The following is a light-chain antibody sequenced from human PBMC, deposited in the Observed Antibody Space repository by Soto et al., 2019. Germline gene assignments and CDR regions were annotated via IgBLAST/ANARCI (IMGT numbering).Light chain of an antibody. Sequence: EVVLTQSPATLSLSPGERATLSFRASESVKHFVAWYQQKPGQAPRLLISDASDRATAIPARFSGSGSGTDFTLTISALEPEDLGVYSCQQRNNWPFTFGPGTKADIK. J-gene: IGKJ3*01. CDR3: QQRNNWPFT. CDR1: ESVKHF. CDR2: DAS. V-gene: IGKV3-11*01.